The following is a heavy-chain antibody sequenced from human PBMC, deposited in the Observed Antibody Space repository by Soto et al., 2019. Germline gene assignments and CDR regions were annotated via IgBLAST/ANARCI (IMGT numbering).Heavy chain of an antibody. CDR1: GFTFSSYG. CDR2: IWYDGSNK. J-gene: IGHJ6*02. Sequence: QVQLVESGGGVVQPGRSLRLSSAASGFTFSSYGMHWVRQAPGKGLEWVAVIWYDGSNKYYADSVKGRFTISRDNSKNTLYLQMNSLRAEDTAVYYCARDFSGITIFGVVIYYYYGMDVWGQGTTVTVSS. D-gene: IGHD3-3*01. CDR3: ARDFSGITIFGVVIYYYYGMDV. V-gene: IGHV3-33*01.